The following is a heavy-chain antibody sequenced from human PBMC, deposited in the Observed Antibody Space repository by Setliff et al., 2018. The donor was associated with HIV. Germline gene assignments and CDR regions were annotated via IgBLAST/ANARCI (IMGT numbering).Heavy chain of an antibody. CDR1: GYTFTAYY. D-gene: IGHD1-1*01. CDR3: ARGNGRGYYYYVDV. CDR2: INAYSGGT. Sequence: ASVKVSCKASGYTFTAYYMHWVRQVPGQGLEWMGWINAYSGGTNSAQNFQGRVTMTRDTSISTAYLELTRLTSDDTAVYYCARGNGRGYYYYVDVWGKGTTVTVSS. J-gene: IGHJ6*03. V-gene: IGHV1-2*02.